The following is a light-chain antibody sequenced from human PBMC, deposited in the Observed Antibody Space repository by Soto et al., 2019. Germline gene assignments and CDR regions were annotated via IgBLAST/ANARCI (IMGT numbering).Light chain of an antibody. J-gene: IGLJ3*02. CDR1: TGTVTSDHY. CDR2: DTS. CDR3: LLFYGGPSV. V-gene: IGLV7-46*01. Sequence: VVTQETSLTVSPGGTITLTCGSSTGTVTSDHYPYWFQQKSGQAPRTLIYDTSNKHSWTPARFSGSLLGGKAALTLSGAQPEDEAEYFCLLFYGGPSVFGGGTNSPS.